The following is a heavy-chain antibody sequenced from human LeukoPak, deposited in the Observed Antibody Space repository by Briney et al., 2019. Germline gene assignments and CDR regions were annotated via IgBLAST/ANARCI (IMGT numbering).Heavy chain of an antibody. CDR1: GFTFSTYW. Sequence: GGSLRLSCAASGFTFSTYWMQWVRQAPGKGLVWVSHITSDGSTTTYADSVKGRFTTSRDNAKNTLYLQMNRLRAEDTAVYYCVRDNYGVDYWGQGTLVTVSS. CDR3: VRDNYGVDY. V-gene: IGHV3-74*03. J-gene: IGHJ4*02. CDR2: ITSDGSTT. D-gene: IGHD3-10*01.